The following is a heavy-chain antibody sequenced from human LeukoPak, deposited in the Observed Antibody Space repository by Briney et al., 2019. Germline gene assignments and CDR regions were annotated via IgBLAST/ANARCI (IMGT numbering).Heavy chain of an antibody. CDR2: ISYIGST. V-gene: IGHV4-59*11. J-gene: IGHJ3*02. D-gene: IGHD4-17*01. CDR3: ARDLVTVTKGFDI. Sequence: SETLSLTCAVSDDSFSSHYWTWIRQPPGKGLEWIGYISYIGSTNYNPSLKSRVTISIGTSKNQFSLKLSSVTAADTAVYYCARDLVTVTKGFDIWGQGTMVSVSS. CDR1: DDSFSSHY.